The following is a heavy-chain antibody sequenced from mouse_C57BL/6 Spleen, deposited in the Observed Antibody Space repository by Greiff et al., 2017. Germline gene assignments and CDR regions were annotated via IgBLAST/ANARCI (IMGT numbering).Heavy chain of an antibody. Sequence: VQLKQSGAELAKPGASVKLSCKASGYTFTSYWMHWVKQRPGQGLEWIGYINPSSGYTKYNQKFKDKATLTADKSSSTAYMQLSSLTYEDSAVYYCARSKYEYDVLYYYAMDYWGQGTSVTVSS. D-gene: IGHD2-4*01. V-gene: IGHV1-7*01. CDR2: INPSSGYT. CDR3: ARSKYEYDVLYYYAMDY. J-gene: IGHJ4*01. CDR1: GYTFTSYW.